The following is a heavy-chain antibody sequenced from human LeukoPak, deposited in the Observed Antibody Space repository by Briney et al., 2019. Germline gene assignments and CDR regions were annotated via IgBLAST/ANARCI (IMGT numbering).Heavy chain of an antibody. J-gene: IGHJ4*02. Sequence: NTSETLSLTCTVSGGSISSGGYYWSWIRQHPGKGLEWIGYISYSGSTHYNPSLKSRVTISSDTSKTQFSLQLNSVTVADTAVYYCAKDKVFNSGSFDSWGQGILVTVSS. CDR2: ISYSGST. CDR1: GGSISSGGYY. D-gene: IGHD3-10*01. CDR3: AKDKVFNSGSFDS. V-gene: IGHV4-31*03.